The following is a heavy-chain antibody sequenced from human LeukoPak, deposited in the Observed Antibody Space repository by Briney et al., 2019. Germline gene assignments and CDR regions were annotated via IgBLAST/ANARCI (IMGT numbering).Heavy chain of an antibody. CDR3: ARDLSQDFLSGYLDAFDL. J-gene: IGHJ3*01. CDR2: IGSRSSTI. V-gene: IGHV3-48*01. CDR1: GFTFSKYS. Sequence: GGSLRLSCETSGFTFSKYSMNWVRQAPGKGLEWVSYIGSRSSTIHYAYSVKGRFTFSIDNPKNSLYLQMNSLTAEDTAVYYCARDLSQDFLSGYLDAFDLWGQGTMVTVSS. D-gene: IGHD3-3*01.